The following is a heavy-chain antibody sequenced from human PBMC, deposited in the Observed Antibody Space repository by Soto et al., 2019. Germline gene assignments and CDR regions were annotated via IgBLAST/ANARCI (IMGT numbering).Heavy chain of an antibody. CDR2: IKQDGSEK. V-gene: IGHV3-7*01. J-gene: IGHJ4*02. D-gene: IGHD6-19*01. CDR3: ARDTVAVAGPYYFDY. CDR1: GFTFSSYW. Sequence: EVQLVESGGGLVQPGGSLRLSCAASGFTFSSYWMSWVRQAPGKGLEWVANIKQDGSEKYYVGSVKGRFTISRDNAKNSLYLQMNSLRAEDTAVYYCARDTVAVAGPYYFDYWGQGTLVTVSS.